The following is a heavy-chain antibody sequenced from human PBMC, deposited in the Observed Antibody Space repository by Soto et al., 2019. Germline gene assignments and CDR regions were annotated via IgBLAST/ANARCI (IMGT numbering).Heavy chain of an antibody. CDR2: TYYRSKWYN. J-gene: IGHJ6*02. V-gene: IGHV6-1*01. D-gene: IGHD6-13*01. Sequence: SQTLSLTCAISGDSVSSNSAAWNWIRQSPSRGLEWLGRTYYRSKWYNDYAVSVKSRITINPDTSKNQFSLQLNSVTPEDTAVYYCARDRYSSSWYEGDYYYYYGMDVWGQGTTVTVSS. CDR3: ARDRYSSSWYEGDYYYYYGMDV. CDR1: GDSVSSNSAA.